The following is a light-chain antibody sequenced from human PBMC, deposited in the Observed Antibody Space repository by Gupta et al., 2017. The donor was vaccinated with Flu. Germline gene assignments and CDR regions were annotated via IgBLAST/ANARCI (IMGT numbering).Light chain of an antibody. J-gene: IGKJ1*01. CDR2: GAS. Sequence: EIVMTKSPATLSVSPGKRATLSCRASQSVSSNLAWYRQKPGQAPRLLIYGASTRATGIPARVSGSGSGTEFTPTISSLQSEDFAVYCCQQSNNQRPWTFGQGTKVEIK. CDR3: QQSNNQRPWT. CDR1: QSVSSN. V-gene: IGKV3-15*01.